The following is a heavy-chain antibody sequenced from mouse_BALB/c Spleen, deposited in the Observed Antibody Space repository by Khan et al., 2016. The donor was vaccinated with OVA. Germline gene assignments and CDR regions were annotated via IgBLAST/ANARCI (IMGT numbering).Heavy chain of an antibody. Sequence: QVQLKESGPGLVAPSQSLSINCTVSGFTLISYGVHWVRQSPGKGLEWLGIIWAGGSTNYNSALMARLRISKDHSKSTAFLKMNSLQTDTTALYFCARDDGNSWDAMDYWGQVTSVTVSS. J-gene: IGHJ4*01. CDR3: ARDDGNSWDAMDY. D-gene: IGHD2-1*01. V-gene: IGHV2-9*02. CDR2: IWAGGST. CDR1: GFTLISYG.